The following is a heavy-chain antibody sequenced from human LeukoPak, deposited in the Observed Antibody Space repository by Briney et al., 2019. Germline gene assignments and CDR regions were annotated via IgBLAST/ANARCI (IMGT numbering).Heavy chain of an antibody. V-gene: IGHV3-23*01. CDR2: ISGSGGST. CDR3: AKALRYCSGGSCYQSEYFQH. J-gene: IGHJ1*01. CDR1: GFTFSSYA. Sequence: GGSLRLSCAASGFTFSSYAMSWVRQAPGKGLEWVSVISGSGGSTHYADSVKGRFTISRDNSKNTLYLQMNSLRAEDTAIYYCAKALRYCSGGSCYQSEYFQHWGQGTLVTVSS. D-gene: IGHD2-15*01.